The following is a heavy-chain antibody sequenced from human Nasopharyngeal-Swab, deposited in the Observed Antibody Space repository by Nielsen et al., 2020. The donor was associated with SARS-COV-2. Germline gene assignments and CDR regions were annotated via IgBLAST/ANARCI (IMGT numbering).Heavy chain of an antibody. Sequence: WVRQAPGQRLEWMGWINAGNGNTKYSQKFQGRVTITRDTSASTAYMELSSLRSEDTAVYYCARAGEAYYYYYYYMDVWGKGTTVTVSS. CDR2: INAGNGNT. D-gene: IGHD1-1*01. CDR3: ARAGEAYYYYYYYMDV. J-gene: IGHJ6*03. V-gene: IGHV1-3*01.